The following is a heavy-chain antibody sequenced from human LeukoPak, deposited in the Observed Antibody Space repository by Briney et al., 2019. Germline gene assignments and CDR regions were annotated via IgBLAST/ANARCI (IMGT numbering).Heavy chain of an antibody. J-gene: IGHJ3*02. CDR3: ASSPSSSSREAFDI. D-gene: IGHD6-6*01. V-gene: IGHV1-69*05. Sequence: ASVKVSFKASGGTFSSYAISWVRQAPGQGLEWMGGIIPIFGTANYAQKFQGRVTITTDESTSTAYMELSSLRSEDTAVYYCASSPSSSSREAFDIWGQGTMVTVSS. CDR2: IIPIFGTA. CDR1: GGTFSSYA.